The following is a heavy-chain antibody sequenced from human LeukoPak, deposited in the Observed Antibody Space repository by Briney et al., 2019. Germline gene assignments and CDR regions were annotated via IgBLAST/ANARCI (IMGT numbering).Heavy chain of an antibody. V-gene: IGHV1-18*01. CDR1: GYTFTSYG. J-gene: IGHJ4*02. CDR3: ARALYTSRSYLATFSPTNFDY. D-gene: IGHD6-13*01. CDR2: ISAYNGNT. Sequence: GASVKVSCKASGYTFTSYGISWVRQAPGQGLEWMGWISAYNGNTNYAQKLQGRVTMTTDTSTSTAYMELSWLRSDDTAVYYCARALYTSRSYLATFSPTNFDYWGQGTLVTVSS.